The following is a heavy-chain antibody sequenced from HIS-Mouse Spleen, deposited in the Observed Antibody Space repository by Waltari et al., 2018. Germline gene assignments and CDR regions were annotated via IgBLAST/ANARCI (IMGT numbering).Heavy chain of an antibody. CDR2: IKQDGSEK. Sequence: TFSSYWMSWVRQAPGKGLEWVANIKQDGSEKYYVDSVKGRFTISRDNAKNSLYLQMNSLRAEDTAVYYCARVRGITGTTDAFDIWGQGTMVTVSS. CDR1: TFSSYW. CDR3: ARVRGITGTTDAFDI. V-gene: IGHV3-7*01. J-gene: IGHJ3*02. D-gene: IGHD1-7*01.